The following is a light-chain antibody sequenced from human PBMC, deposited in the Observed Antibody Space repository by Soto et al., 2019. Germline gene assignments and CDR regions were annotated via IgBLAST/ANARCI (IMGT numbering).Light chain of an antibody. CDR2: PAS. J-gene: IGKJ1*01. Sequence: EIVMTQSPATLSVPPGERATLSCRASQSVGTNLAWYQQKPGQPPRLLIYPASARATGIPARFSGSGSGTEFTLTISSLLSEDFAVYYCQHYYNWPPTFGQGTKVEIK. V-gene: IGKV3-15*01. CDR3: QHYYNWPPT. CDR1: QSVGTN.